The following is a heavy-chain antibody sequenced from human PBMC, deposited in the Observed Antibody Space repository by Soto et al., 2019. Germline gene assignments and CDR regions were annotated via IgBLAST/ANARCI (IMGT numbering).Heavy chain of an antibody. V-gene: IGHV5-51*01. J-gene: IGHJ6*02. CDR1: GYNFHTYW. CDR2: IYPHDSDT. CDR3: ARPTDYHYGMQV. Sequence: PGESLKISCKGSGYNFHTYWIAWVRQMPGKGLEWMGFIYPHDSDTRYSPSFRGHVTISADKSINTAYLQWTSLKASDTAIYFCARPTDYHYGMQVWGQGTTVTVSS. D-gene: IGHD4-17*01.